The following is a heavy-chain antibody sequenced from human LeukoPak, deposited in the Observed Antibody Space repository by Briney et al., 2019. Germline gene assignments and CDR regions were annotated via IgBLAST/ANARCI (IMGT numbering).Heavy chain of an antibody. CDR1: GFTVSSNY. Sequence: TGGSLRLSCAASGFTVSSNYMSWVRQAPGKGLEWVSVIYSGGSTYYADSVKGRFTISRDNSKNTLYLQMNSLRAEDTAVYYCAKDHVEERDSSGYYYEVDYWGQGTLVTVSS. CDR2: IYSGGST. J-gene: IGHJ4*02. CDR3: AKDHVEERDSSGYYYEVDY. V-gene: IGHV3-66*01. D-gene: IGHD3-22*01.